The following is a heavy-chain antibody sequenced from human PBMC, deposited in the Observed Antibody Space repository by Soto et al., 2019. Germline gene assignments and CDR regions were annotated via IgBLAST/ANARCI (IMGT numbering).Heavy chain of an antibody. J-gene: IGHJ1*01. Sequence: QLQLQESGPGLVKPSETLSLTCTVSGGSISSSSYYWGWIRQPPGKGLEWIGSIYYSGSTYYNPSLKSRVTISVDTSKNQFSLKLSSVTAADTAVYYCARLTTTYPNSGSYRFEYFQHWGQGTLVTVSS. V-gene: IGHV4-39*01. CDR2: IYYSGST. CDR3: ARLTTTYPNSGSYRFEYFQH. CDR1: GGSISSSSYY. D-gene: IGHD1-26*01.